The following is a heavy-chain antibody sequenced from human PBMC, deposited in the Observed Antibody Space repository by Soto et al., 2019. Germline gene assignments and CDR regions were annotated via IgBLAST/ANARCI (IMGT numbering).Heavy chain of an antibody. J-gene: IGHJ5*02. CDR2: IKSKTDGGTT. V-gene: IGHV3-15*01. CDR3: TTDLFRPLGGQLRYFDWLGVPGWFDP. D-gene: IGHD3-9*01. CDR1: GFTFSNAW. Sequence: GGSLRLSCAASGFTFSNAWMSWVRQAPGKGLEWVGRIKSKTDGGTTDYAAPVKGRFTISRDDSKNTLYLQMNSLKTEDTAVYYCTTDLFRPLGGQLRYFDWLGVPGWFDPWGQGTLVTVSS.